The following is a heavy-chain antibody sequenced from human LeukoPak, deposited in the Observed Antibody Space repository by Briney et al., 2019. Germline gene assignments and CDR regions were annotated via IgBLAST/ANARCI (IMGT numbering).Heavy chain of an antibody. CDR2: INPNSGGT. CDR3: ASYVIVGASVWGY. Sequence: ASVKVSCKASGYTFTCYYMHWVRQAPGQGLEWMGWINPNSGGTNYAQKFQGRVTMTRDSSISTAYMELSRLRSDDTAVYDCASYVIVGASVWGYWGQGTLVTVSS. V-gene: IGHV1-2*02. J-gene: IGHJ4*02. CDR1: GYTFTCYY. D-gene: IGHD1-26*01.